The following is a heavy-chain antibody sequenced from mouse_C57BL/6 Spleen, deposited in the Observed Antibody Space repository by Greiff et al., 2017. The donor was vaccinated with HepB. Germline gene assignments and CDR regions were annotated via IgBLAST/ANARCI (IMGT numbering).Heavy chain of an antibody. Sequence: QVQLQQSGAELVRPGTSVKVSCKASGYAFTNYLIEWVKQRPGQGLEWIGVINPGSGGTNYNEKFKGKATLTADKSSSTAYMQLSSLTSEDSAVYFCARGGLPNYFDYWGQGTTLTVSS. CDR3: ARGGLPNYFDY. D-gene: IGHD2-2*01. CDR1: GYAFTNYL. CDR2: INPGSGGT. J-gene: IGHJ2*01. V-gene: IGHV1-54*01.